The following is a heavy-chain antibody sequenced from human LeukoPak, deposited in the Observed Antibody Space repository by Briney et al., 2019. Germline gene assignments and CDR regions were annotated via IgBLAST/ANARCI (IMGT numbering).Heavy chain of an antibody. D-gene: IGHD3-3*01. V-gene: IGHV3-48*02. J-gene: IGHJ4*02. Sequence: GGSLRLSCAASGFTFSSYSMNWVRQAPGKGLEWVSYISSSSSTIYYADSVRGRFTISRDNAKNSLYLQMNSLRDEDTAVYYCARAPHYYDFWSGYDTFDYWGQGTLVTVSS. CDR2: ISSSSSTI. CDR3: ARAPHYYDFWSGYDTFDY. CDR1: GFTFSSYS.